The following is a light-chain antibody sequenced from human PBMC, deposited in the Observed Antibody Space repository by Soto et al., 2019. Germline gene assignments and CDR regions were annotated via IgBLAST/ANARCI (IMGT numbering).Light chain of an antibody. V-gene: IGLV1-44*01. CDR2: SNN. CDR3: ATWDDSLNGYV. J-gene: IGLJ1*01. Sequence: QSVLTQPPSASGTPGQRVTISCSGSSSNIGSNTVNWYQHLPGTAPKLLIYSNNQRPSGVPDRFSGSKSGTSASLAISGLQSDDEADYYCATWDDSLNGYVFGTGTKVTVL. CDR1: SSNIGSNT.